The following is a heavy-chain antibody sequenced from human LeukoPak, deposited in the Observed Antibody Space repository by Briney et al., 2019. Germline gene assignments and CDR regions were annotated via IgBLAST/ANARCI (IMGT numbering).Heavy chain of an antibody. Sequence: PGGSRRLSCAASGFTFSSYAMHWIRQAPGKGLEWVAVISYDGSNKYYADSVKGRFTISRDNSKNTLSLQMNSLRAEDTAVYYCARARIAAAPFDYWGQGTLVTVSS. D-gene: IGHD6-13*01. V-gene: IGHV3-30*04. CDR3: ARARIAAAPFDY. CDR2: ISYDGSNK. J-gene: IGHJ4*02. CDR1: GFTFSSYA.